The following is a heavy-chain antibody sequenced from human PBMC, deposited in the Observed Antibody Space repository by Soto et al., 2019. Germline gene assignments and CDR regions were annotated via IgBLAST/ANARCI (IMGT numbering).Heavy chain of an antibody. Sequence: GGSLRLSCAASGFTFSSYSMNWVRQAPGKGLEWVSSISSSSSYIYYADSVKGRFTTSRDNAKNSLYLQMNSLRAEDTAVYYCARDHDPTWFGEPNWFDPWGQGTLVTVSS. CDR3: ARDHDPTWFGEPNWFDP. CDR1: GFTFSSYS. D-gene: IGHD3-10*01. CDR2: ISSSSSYI. V-gene: IGHV3-21*01. J-gene: IGHJ5*02.